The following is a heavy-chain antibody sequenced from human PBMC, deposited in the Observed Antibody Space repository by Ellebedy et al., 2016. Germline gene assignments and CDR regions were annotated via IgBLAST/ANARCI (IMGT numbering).Heavy chain of an antibody. V-gene: IGHV3-7*02. CDR3: AISIDRGVINFYYYGMDV. D-gene: IGHD3-10*01. CDR1: GFSFSSYW. J-gene: IGHJ6*02. CDR2: IKPDGSEK. Sequence: GGSLRLSXAASGFSFSSYWMFWVRQAPEKGLEWVANIKPDGSEKYYVDSVKGRFTVSRDNAKNSLFLQMNSLRAEDTAVYFCAISIDRGVINFYYYGMDVWGQGTTVTVSS.